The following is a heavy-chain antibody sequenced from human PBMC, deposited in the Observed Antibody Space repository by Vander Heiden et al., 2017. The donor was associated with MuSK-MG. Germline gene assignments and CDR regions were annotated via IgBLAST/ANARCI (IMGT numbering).Heavy chain of an antibody. CDR2: IYYSGST. V-gene: IGHV4-31*03. J-gene: IGHJ4*02. D-gene: IGHD3-22*01. CDR3: ARWYYYDSSGNYFDY. CDR1: GGSISSGGYD. Sequence: QVQLQESGPGLVKPSQTLSLPCPVSGGSISSGGYDGSWIRQHPGKGLEWMGYIYYSGSTYYNPSLKSRVTISVDTSKNQFSRKLSSVTAADTAVYYCARWYYYDSSGNYFDYWGQGTLVTVSS.